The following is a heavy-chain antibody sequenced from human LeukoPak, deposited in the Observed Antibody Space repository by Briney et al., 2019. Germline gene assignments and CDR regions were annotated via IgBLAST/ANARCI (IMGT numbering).Heavy chain of an antibody. Sequence: GASVKVSCKASGYTFTSYAMHWVRQAPGQRLEWMGWINAGNGNTKYSQEFQGRVTITRDTSASTAYMELSSLRSEDMAVYYCARAWVSGYDWENWFDPWGQGTLVTVSS. CDR3: ARAWVSGYDWENWFDP. CDR2: INAGNGNT. V-gene: IGHV1-3*03. CDR1: GYTFTSYA. D-gene: IGHD5-12*01. J-gene: IGHJ5*02.